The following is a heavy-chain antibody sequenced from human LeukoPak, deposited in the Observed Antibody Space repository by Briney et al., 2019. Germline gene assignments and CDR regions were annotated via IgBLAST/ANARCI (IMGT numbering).Heavy chain of an antibody. J-gene: IGHJ4*02. CDR1: GFTFSSYW. Sequence: GGSLRLSCAASGFTFSSYWMTWVRQAPGKGLNWVASIKQDGSEKYYADSVKGRFTISRDNARNSLYLQMSSLRADDTAVYYCARDGAFRIYDYWGQGSLVTVSS. CDR3: ARDGAFRIYDY. V-gene: IGHV3-7*01. CDR2: IKQDGSEK. D-gene: IGHD3-3*02.